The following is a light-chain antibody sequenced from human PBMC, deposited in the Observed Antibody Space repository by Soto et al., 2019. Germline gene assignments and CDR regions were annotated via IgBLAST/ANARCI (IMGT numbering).Light chain of an antibody. J-gene: IGKJ1*01. CDR2: GAS. V-gene: IGKV3-20*01. CDR1: ESVSSSY. CDR3: QPYDNRPWT. Sequence: VLTQSPGTLSLSPGERATLFCRASESVSSSYLAWYQQKPGQAPRLLIYGASSRPSGTPDRFSGSGSGTAFPGTGFTLAISGPEPGDSAVYYCQPYDNRPWTFGKGTRVVI.